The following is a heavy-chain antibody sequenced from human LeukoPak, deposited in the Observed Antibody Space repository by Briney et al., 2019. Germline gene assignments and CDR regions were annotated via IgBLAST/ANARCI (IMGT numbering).Heavy chain of an antibody. CDR1: GFTFSGYL. V-gene: IGHV3-74*01. J-gene: IGHJ4*02. CDR3: ARDLEKTPDY. D-gene: IGHD1-1*01. Sequence: PGGSLRLSCAASGFTFSGYLMHWVRQAPGKGLVWVSGISSDAGGTTYADSVKGRFTISRDNAKNTLYLQMNSLRVEDTAVYYCARDLEKTPDYWGQGTLVTVSS. CDR2: ISSDAGGT.